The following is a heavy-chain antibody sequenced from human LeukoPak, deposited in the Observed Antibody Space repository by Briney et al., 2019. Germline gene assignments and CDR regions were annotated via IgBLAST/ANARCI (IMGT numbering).Heavy chain of an antibody. Sequence: ASVRVSCKASGYRFTTYGISWVRQAPGQGLEWMAWINVYSGSTEYKADLQGRLTVATETSTTTAYMELRSLRSDDTAVYYCVFGECSSTSCYPRRDYWGHGTLVTVSS. D-gene: IGHD2-2*01. CDR3: VFGECSSTSCYPRRDY. J-gene: IGHJ4*01. V-gene: IGHV1-18*01. CDR2: INVYSGST. CDR1: GYRFTTYG.